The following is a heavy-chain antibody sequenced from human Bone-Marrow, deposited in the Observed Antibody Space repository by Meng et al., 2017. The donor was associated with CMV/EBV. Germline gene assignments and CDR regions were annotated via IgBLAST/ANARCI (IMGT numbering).Heavy chain of an antibody. CDR1: GFSLSTSGVG. D-gene: IGHD3-3*01. Sequence: SGPTLVKPTPTLTLTCTFSGFSLSTSGVGVGWIRQPPGKALEWLALIYWNDDKRYSPSLKSRLTITKDTSKNQVVLTMTNMDPGDTASYNCAHSLSITIFGVVPNWFDPWGQGTLVTVSS. CDR3: AHSLSITIFGVVPNWFDP. J-gene: IGHJ5*02. V-gene: IGHV2-5*01. CDR2: IYWNDDK.